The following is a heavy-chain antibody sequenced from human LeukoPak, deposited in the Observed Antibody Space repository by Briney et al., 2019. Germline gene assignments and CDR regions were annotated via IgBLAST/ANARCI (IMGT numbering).Heavy chain of an antibody. CDR2: INHSGST. CDR3: ARGYRWPATGPFQH. V-gene: IGHV4-34*01. J-gene: IGHJ1*01. D-gene: IGHD4-23*01. CDR1: GGSFSGYY. Sequence: PSETLPLTCAVYGGSFSGYYWSWIRQPPGKGLEWIGEINHSGSTNYNPSLMSRVTISVDTSKNQFSLKLSSVTAADTAVYYCARGYRWPATGPFQHWGQGTLVTVSS.